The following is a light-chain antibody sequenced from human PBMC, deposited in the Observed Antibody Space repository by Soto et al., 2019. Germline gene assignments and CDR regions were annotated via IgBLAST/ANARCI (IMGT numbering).Light chain of an antibody. J-gene: IGKJ4*01. Sequence: EIVLTQSPATLSVSPGERATLSCRASQSVSSNLAWYQQKPGQAPRLLIYGASTRAPGIPARFSGSGSGTEFTLTISSLQSEDFAVYYCQHYNHLPLTVGGGAKVEIK. CDR3: QHYNHLPLT. V-gene: IGKV3-15*01. CDR2: GAS. CDR1: QSVSSN.